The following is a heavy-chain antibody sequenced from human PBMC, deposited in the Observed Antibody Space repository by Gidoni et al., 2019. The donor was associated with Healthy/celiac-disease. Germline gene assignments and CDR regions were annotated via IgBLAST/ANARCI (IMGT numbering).Heavy chain of an antibody. Sequence: EVQLLESGGGLVQPGGSLRLSCAASGFTFSSYAMSWVRQAPGKGLGGVSSISGSGGSTYYADSMKGRFTISRDNSKNTLYRQMNSLRAEDTAVYYCAKDKNDYVWGSYRSPYWYFDLWGRGTLVTVSS. CDR2: ISGSGGST. V-gene: IGHV3-23*01. J-gene: IGHJ2*01. CDR3: AKDKNDYVWGSYRSPYWYFDL. CDR1: GFTFSSYA. D-gene: IGHD3-16*02.